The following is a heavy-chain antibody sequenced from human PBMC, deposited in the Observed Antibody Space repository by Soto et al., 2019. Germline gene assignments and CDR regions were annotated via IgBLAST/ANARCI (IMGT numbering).Heavy chain of an antibody. CDR1: GFTFSSYR. J-gene: IGHJ6*03. V-gene: IGHV3-48*01. Sequence: GGSLRLSCAASGFTFSSYRMNWVRQAPGKGLEWVSYISSSSSTIYYADSVKGRFTISRDNAKNSLYLQMNSLRAEDTAVYYCARDLHYSYMDVWGKGTTVTVSS. CDR2: ISSSSSTI. CDR3: ARDLHYSYMDV.